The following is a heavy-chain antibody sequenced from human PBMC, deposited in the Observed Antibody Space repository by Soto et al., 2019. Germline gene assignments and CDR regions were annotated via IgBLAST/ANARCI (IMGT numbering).Heavy chain of an antibody. CDR2: ISTKNGNT. Sequence: ASVKVSCKASGYTFTSNGISWVRQAPGQGLEWMGWISTKNGNTNSAQKFQGRVTMTTDTSTSTAYMELRSLRSDDTAVYYCARGAWDDDNSWFDYWGQGTLVTVSS. CDR1: GYTFTSNG. J-gene: IGHJ4*02. CDR3: ARGAWDDDNSWFDY. V-gene: IGHV1-18*04. D-gene: IGHD1-26*01.